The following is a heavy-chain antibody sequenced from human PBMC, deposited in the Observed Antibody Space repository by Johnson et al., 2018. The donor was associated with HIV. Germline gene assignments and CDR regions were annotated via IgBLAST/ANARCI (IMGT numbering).Heavy chain of an antibody. CDR1: GFTFSSYA. J-gene: IGHJ3*02. CDR3: ARVRPKGACDI. CDR2: ISSSGSTI. D-gene: IGHD1-1*01. Sequence: MQLVESGGGVVQPGRSLRLSCAASGFTFSSYAMHWVRQAPGQGLEWVSYISSSGSTIYYPDSVKGRFPISRDNAKNSLYLQMNSLGAEDTAVYYCARVRPKGACDIWGQGTMVTVSS. V-gene: IGHV3-48*04.